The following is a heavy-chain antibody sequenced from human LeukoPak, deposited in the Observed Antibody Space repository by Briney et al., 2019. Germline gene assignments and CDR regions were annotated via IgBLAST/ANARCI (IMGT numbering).Heavy chain of an antibody. D-gene: IGHD3-22*01. Sequence: GGSLRLSCAASGFTFSSFWMHWVRQAPGKGLVWVSRINTGGSSTTYADFVEGRFTISRDNAKNTLYLQMNSLRVEDTAVYYCARVRGYDTSDFDYWGQGTLVTVSS. CDR3: ARVRGYDTSDFDY. V-gene: IGHV3-74*01. J-gene: IGHJ4*02. CDR2: INTGGSST. CDR1: GFTFSSFW.